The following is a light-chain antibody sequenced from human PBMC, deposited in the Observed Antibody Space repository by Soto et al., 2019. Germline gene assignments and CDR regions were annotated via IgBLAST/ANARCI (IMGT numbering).Light chain of an antibody. J-gene: IGLJ2*01. V-gene: IGLV2-14*03. CDR2: EVS. Sequence: SALTQPASVSGSPGQSITISCTGTSSDVGAYNYVSWYQQHPGKAPKLIIYEVSNRPSGVSSRFSGSKSGNTASLTISGLQAEDEADYSCSSSTTSSTLVFGGGTKPTVL. CDR1: SSDVGAYNY. CDR3: SSSTTSSTLV.